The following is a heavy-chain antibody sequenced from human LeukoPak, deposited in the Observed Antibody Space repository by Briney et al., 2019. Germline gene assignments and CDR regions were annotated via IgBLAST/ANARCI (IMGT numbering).Heavy chain of an antibody. CDR1: GFTFRNYG. CDR3: VKDLDCSGGDCYFNWYDP. CDR2: VSGSGSVT. D-gene: IGHD2-21*02. J-gene: IGHJ5*02. Sequence: GGSLRLSCAVSGFTFRNYGMTWVRQAPGKGLGWVASVSGSGSVTYYADSVKGHFTISRDNSKNTLFLQMDSLRADDTAVYYCVKDLDCSGGDCYFNWYDPWGQGTLVTVSS. V-gene: IGHV3-23*01.